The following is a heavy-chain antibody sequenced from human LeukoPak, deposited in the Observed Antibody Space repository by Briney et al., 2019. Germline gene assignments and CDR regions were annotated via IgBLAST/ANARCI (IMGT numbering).Heavy chain of an antibody. CDR2: IRSKANSYAT. CDR1: GFTFSGSA. Sequence: PGGSLRLSCAASGFTFSGSAMHSVRQASGKGLEWVGRIRSKANSYATAYAASVKGRFTISRDDSKNTAYLQMNSLKTEDTAVYYCTSLSSGYYWFDYWGQGTLVTVSS. CDR3: TSLSSGYYWFDY. J-gene: IGHJ4*02. V-gene: IGHV3-73*01. D-gene: IGHD3-22*01.